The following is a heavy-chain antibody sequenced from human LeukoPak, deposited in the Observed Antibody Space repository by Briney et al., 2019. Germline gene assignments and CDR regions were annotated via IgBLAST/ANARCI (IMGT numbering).Heavy chain of an antibody. CDR2: FDPEDGET. V-gene: IGHV1-24*01. CDR1: GYTLTELS. J-gene: IGHJ4*02. CDR3: ATAALYYYDSSGPFDY. D-gene: IGHD3-22*01. Sequence: GASVKVSCKVSGYTLTELSMHWVRQAPGKGLEWRGGFDPEDGETIYAQKFQGRVTMTEDTSTDTAYMELSSLRSEDTAVYYCATAALYYYDSSGPFDYWGQGTLVTVSS.